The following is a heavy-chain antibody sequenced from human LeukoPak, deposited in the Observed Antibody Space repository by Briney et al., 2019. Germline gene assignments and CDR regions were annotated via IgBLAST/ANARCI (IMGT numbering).Heavy chain of an antibody. V-gene: IGHV1-2*02. CDR2: INPNSGGT. CDR3: ARNPLGYCSSTSCYEGDWFDP. CDR1: GYTFTGYY. D-gene: IGHD2-2*03. J-gene: IGHJ5*02. Sequence: GASVKVSCKASGYTFTGYYMHWERQAPGQGLEWMGWINPNSGGTNYAQKFQGRVTMTRDTSISTAYMELSRLRSDDTAVYYCARNPLGYCSSTSCYEGDWFDPWGQGTLVTVSS.